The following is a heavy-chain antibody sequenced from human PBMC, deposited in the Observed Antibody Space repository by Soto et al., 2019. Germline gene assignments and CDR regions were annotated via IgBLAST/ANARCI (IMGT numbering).Heavy chain of an antibody. J-gene: IGHJ4*02. CDR2: INPNSGGT. CDR3: AREEGSYSSSAYFDY. D-gene: IGHD6-13*01. V-gene: IGHV1-2*04. CDR1: GYTFTGYY. Sequence: ASVKVSCKASGYTFTGYYMHWVRQAPGQGLEWMGWINPNSGGTNYAQKFQGWVTMTRDTSISAAYMELSRLRSDDTAVYYCAREEGSYSSSAYFDYWGQGTLVTVPS.